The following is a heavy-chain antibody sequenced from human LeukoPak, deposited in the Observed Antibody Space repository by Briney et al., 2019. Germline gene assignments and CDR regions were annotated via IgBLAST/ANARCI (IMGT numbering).Heavy chain of an antibody. CDR3: ARAVAAARGVNYFDY. CDR1: EFTFSNYD. D-gene: IGHD3-10*01. V-gene: IGHV3-13*01. CDR2: IGTTGDT. Sequence: GGSLRLSCAASEFTFSNYDMHWVRQLTGKYLEWVSAIGTTGDTYYPGSVKGRFTISRENAKNSLYLQMYSLRAGDTAVYYCARAVAAARGVNYFDYWGQGTLVTVSS. J-gene: IGHJ4*02.